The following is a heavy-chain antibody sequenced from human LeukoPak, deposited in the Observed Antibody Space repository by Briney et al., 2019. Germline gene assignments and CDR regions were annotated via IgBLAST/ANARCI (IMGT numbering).Heavy chain of an antibody. CDR3: ARGFGIAVAGTFDY. CDR1: LYTFTSYF. D-gene: IGHD6-19*01. Sequence: SVKVSPKASLYTFTSYFISWVRQAPGQGGEWMGWVSDYNGNTNYAQKLQGRVTMTTDTSTNPAYMELRSLRSDDTAVYYCARGFGIAVAGTFDYWGQGTLVTVSS. V-gene: IGHV1-18*01. J-gene: IGHJ4*02. CDR2: VSDYNGNT.